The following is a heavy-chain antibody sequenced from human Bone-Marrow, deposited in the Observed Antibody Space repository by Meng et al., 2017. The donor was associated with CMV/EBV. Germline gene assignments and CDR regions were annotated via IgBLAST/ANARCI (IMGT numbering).Heavy chain of an antibody. J-gene: IGHJ5*02. D-gene: IGHD6-25*01. V-gene: IGHV3-30*04. CDR3: AREVGVEAAALVFWFDP. CDR1: AFTFSHYA. CDR2: ISYDGSHK. Sequence: VGFLRLSCSASAFTFSHYAMHWVRQAPGKGLEWVALISYDGSHKDYRDSVKGRFIISRDNSKNTLYLQMNSVRPEDTAVYFCAREVGVEAAALVFWFDPRGQGTLVTVSS.